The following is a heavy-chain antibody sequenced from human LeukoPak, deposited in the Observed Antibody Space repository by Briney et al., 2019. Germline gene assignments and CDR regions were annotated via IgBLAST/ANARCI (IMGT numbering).Heavy chain of an antibody. V-gene: IGHV3-30*03. J-gene: IGHJ4*02. CDR1: GFPFSSSG. CDR3: AGVGRVDTAMLTPDY. CDR2: ISHDGSNK. D-gene: IGHD5-18*01. Sequence: GGSLRLSCAASGFPFSSSGMHWVRQAPGKGLEWVAFISHDGSNKYYADSVKGRFHISRDNSKNTLYLQMNSLRAEDTAVYYCAGVGRVDTAMLTPDYWGQGTLVTVSS.